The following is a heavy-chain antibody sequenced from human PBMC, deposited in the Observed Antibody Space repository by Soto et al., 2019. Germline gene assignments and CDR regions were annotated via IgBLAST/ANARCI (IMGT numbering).Heavy chain of an antibody. CDR1: GFTFNTYA. CDR3: AKEAFPGEFFFDY. J-gene: IGHJ4*02. Sequence: EVQLLESGGGLVQPGGSLRLSCAASGFTFNTYAMTWVRQAPGKGLEWVSTIGGSVGSIYYADSVKGRFTISRDNSKNTLSLQMNSLSPDDTAVYYCAKEAFPGEFFFDYWGQGTLVTVSS. V-gene: IGHV3-23*01. D-gene: IGHD3-10*01. CDR2: IGGSVGSI.